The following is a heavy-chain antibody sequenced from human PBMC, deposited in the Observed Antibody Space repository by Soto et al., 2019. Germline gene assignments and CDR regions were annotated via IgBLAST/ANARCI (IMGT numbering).Heavy chain of an antibody. J-gene: IGHJ4*02. CDR2: INHSGST. CDR1: GGSFSGYY. CDR3: ASTFQFETIFGVVRPYYFDY. V-gene: IGHV4-34*01. Sequence: QVLLQQWGAGLLKPSETLSLTCAVYGGSFSGYYWSWIRQSPGKGLEWIGEINHSGSTNYNPSLKSPVTMSLDTSKNQFSLKLSSVTAADTAVYYCASTFQFETIFGVVRPYYFDYWGQGTLVTVSS. D-gene: IGHD3-3*01.